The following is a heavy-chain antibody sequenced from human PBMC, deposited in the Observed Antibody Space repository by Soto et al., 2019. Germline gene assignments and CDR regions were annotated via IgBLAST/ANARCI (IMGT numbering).Heavy chain of an antibody. D-gene: IGHD3-10*01. Sequence: SETLSLTCTVSGASIGTYYWSWIRQPPGKGLEWIGDIHYSGSTDYNPSLKSRVTISVDMSKNQFSLTLNSVTAADTAVYYCARTPFYYFGLGTHLYYFDFWDQGALVTVSS. CDR1: GASIGTYY. CDR3: ARTPFYYFGLGTHLYYFDF. CDR2: IHYSGST. J-gene: IGHJ4*02. V-gene: IGHV4-59*01.